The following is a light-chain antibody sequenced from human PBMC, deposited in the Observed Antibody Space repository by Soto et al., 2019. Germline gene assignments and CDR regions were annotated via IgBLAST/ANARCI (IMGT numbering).Light chain of an antibody. J-gene: IGKJ3*01. CDR3: QQYDSWPFT. CDR1: QSVSAN. Sequence: EIVMTQSPATLSVSPGERATLSCRASQSVSANLAWYQQKSGQAPRLLIYGASTRATGVPARFSGSGSGTEFTLTISSLQPEDFAVFYCQQYDSWPFTFGPGTKVDI. CDR2: GAS. V-gene: IGKV3-15*01.